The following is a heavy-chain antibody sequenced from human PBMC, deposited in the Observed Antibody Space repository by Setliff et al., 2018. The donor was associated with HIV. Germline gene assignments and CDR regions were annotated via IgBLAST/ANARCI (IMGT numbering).Heavy chain of an antibody. Sequence: SETLSLTCSVSGVSINRTDHYWGWIRQSPGKRLEWIGSVSQSGSTYYNPSLKSRITIPVDRSKNLFSLKLISVTAADQGVYYCARVPVAGANWFEPWGLGTLVTVS. CDR3: ARVPVAGANWFEP. J-gene: IGHJ5*02. CDR1: GVSINRTDHY. V-gene: IGHV4-39*01. D-gene: IGHD2-21*01. CDR2: VSQSGST.